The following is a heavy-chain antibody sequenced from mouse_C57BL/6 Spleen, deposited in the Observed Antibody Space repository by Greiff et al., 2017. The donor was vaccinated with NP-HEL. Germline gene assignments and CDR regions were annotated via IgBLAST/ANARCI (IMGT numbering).Heavy chain of an antibody. CDR3: ARGTGWYFDV. V-gene: IGHV1-80*01. Sequence: VNVVESGAELVKPGASVKISCKASGYAFSSYWMNWVKLRPGKGLEWIGQIYPGDGDTNYNGKFKGKATLTADKSSSTAYMQLSSLTSEDSAVYFCARGTGWYFDVWGTGTTVTVSS. J-gene: IGHJ1*03. CDR1: GYAFSSYW. D-gene: IGHD3-3*01. CDR2: IYPGDGDT.